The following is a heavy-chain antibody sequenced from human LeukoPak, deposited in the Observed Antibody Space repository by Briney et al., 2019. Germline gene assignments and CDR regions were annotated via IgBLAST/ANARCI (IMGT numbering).Heavy chain of an antibody. V-gene: IGHV5-51*01. J-gene: IGHJ6*02. CDR3: ARSGVDCSSTGCYYYYYYGMDV. CDR1: GYSFTSYW. CDR2: IYPGDSDT. D-gene: IGHD2-2*01. Sequence: GESLKISCKGSGYSFTSYWIGWVRQMPGKGLEWMGIIYPGDSDTRYSPSFQGQVTISADKSISTAYLQWSSLKASDTAMYYCARSGVDCSSTGCYYYYYYGMDVWGQGTTVTVSS.